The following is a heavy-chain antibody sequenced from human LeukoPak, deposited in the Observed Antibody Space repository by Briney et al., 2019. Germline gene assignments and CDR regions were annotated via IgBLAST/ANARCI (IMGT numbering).Heavy chain of an antibody. V-gene: IGHV3-23*01. D-gene: IGHD3-10*02. CDR2: IDGSGGST. J-gene: IGHJ6*04. CDR1: GFTFSKYV. Sequence: PGGSLRLSCAASGFTFSKYVMSWVRQAPGKGLEWVSYIDGSGGSTNYADSVKGRFTISRDNSKNTLYLQMNSLRAEDTGVYYCAELGITMIGGVWGKGTTVTISS. CDR3: AELGITMIGGV.